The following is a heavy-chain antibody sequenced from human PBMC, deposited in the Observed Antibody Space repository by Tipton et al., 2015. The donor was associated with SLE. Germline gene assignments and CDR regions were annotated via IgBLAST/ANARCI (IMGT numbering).Heavy chain of an antibody. Sequence: SLRLSCAASGFTFSNYWMNWVRQAPGKGLEWVANIKQDGSERYYADSVEGRFAISRDNAKNSLYLQMNNLRAEDTAVYYCAKGGSYYDYWGQGALVTVSS. J-gene: IGHJ4*02. CDR2: IKQDGSER. V-gene: IGHV3-7*03. CDR3: AKGGSYYDY. CDR1: GFTFSNYW. D-gene: IGHD3-16*01.